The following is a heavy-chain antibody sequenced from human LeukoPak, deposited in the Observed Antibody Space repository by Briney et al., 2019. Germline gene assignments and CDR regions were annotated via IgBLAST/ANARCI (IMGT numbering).Heavy chain of an antibody. D-gene: IGHD5/OR15-5a*01. V-gene: IGHV3-30-3*01. CDR3: AKDLYDGAGSDH. Sequence: GGSLRLSCAASGFTFSSYAMHWVRQAPGKGLGWVAIISYDGSNKDYADSVKGRFTVSRDNSRNTLYLHMRSLRMEDSGLYYCAKDLYDGAGSDHWGQGTLVTVSS. CDR2: ISYDGSNK. J-gene: IGHJ4*02. CDR1: GFTFSSYA.